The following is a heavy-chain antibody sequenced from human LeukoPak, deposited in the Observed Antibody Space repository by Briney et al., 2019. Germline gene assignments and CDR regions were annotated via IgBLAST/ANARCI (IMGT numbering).Heavy chain of an antibody. CDR1: GGSISSSSYY. V-gene: IGHV4-39*01. CDR2: IYYSGST. D-gene: IGHD2-2*01. J-gene: IGHJ4*02. Sequence: SETLSLTCTVSGGSISSSSYYWGWIRQPPGKGLEWVGSIYYSGSTYYNPSLKSRVTISVDTSNNQFSLKLSSVTAADTAVYYCAAQTSFIVVVPAANSSSDYWGQGTLVTVSS. CDR3: AAQTSFIVVVPAANSSSDY.